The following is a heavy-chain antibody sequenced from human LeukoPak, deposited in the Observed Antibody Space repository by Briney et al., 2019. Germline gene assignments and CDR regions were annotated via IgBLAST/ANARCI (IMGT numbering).Heavy chain of an antibody. CDR1: GGSFSGHS. V-gene: IGHV4-34*12. CDR2: VIHGGST. Sequence: PSETLSLTCAVYGGSFSGHSWSWIRQPPGKGLEWIGEVIHGGSTNYNPSLKSRVIISLDTSKNQFSLKVRSATAADTAVYYCARTTEDCSSTSCYQYWFDPWGQGTLVTVSS. CDR3: ARTTEDCSSTSCYQYWFDP. D-gene: IGHD2-2*01. J-gene: IGHJ5*02.